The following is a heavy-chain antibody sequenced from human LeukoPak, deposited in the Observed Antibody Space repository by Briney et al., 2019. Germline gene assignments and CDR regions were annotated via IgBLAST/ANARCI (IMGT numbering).Heavy chain of an antibody. J-gene: IGHJ5*02. CDR3: ARELGDCSGGSCYDNWFDP. D-gene: IGHD2-15*01. CDR2: INAGNGNT. V-gene: IGHV1-3*03. Sequence: ASVEVSCKASGYTFTSYAMHWVRQAPGQRLEWMGWINAGNGNTKYSQEFQGRVTITRDTSASTDYMELSSLRSEDMAVYYCARELGDCSGGSCYDNWFDPWGQGTLVTVSS. CDR1: GYTFTSYA.